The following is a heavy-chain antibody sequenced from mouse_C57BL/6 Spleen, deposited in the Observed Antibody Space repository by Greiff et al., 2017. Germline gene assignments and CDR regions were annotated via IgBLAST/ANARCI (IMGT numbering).Heavy chain of an antibody. CDR3: ASSTGNYFHY. CDR1: GYAFSSSW. J-gene: IGHJ2*01. Sequence: VQLQQPGPELVKPGASVQISCKASGYAFSSSWMHWVKQRPGKGLEWIGRIYPGDGDTNYNGKFKGKATLTADKSSSTAYMQHSSLTSEDSAVYVCASSTGNYFHYWGQGTTLTVSS. CDR2: IYPGDGDT. V-gene: IGHV1-82*01.